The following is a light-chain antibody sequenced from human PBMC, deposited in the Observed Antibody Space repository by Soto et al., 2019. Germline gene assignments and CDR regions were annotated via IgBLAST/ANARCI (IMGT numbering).Light chain of an antibody. CDR1: QSVSSSY. CDR3: QQYGSSRTWT. Sequence: EIVLTQSPGTLSLSPGERATLSCRASQSVSSSYLAWYQQKPGQAPRLLIYGASSRATGIPDRFSGSGSGTDLTLTISRLEPEDFAVYYCQQYGSSRTWTFGQGTKVDIK. V-gene: IGKV3-20*01. CDR2: GAS. J-gene: IGKJ1*01.